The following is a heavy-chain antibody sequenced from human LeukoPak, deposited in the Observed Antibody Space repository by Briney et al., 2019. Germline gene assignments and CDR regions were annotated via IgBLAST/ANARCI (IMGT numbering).Heavy chain of an antibody. CDR1: GFTFNNYA. V-gene: IGHV3-23*01. CDR2: ISGGGETT. D-gene: IGHD4-17*01. J-gene: IGHJ4*02. Sequence: QPRGSLRLSCAASGFTFNNYAMNWVRQAPGKGLEWVSSISGGGETTYYADSAKGRFTISRDNSQNTLYLQMNSLRDEDTAVYYCARDYADYVGYFFFDYWGQGTLVTVSS. CDR3: ARDYADYVGYFFFDY.